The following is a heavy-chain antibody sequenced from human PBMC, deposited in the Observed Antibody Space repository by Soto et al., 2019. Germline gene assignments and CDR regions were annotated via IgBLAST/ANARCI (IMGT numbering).Heavy chain of an antibody. Sequence: GGSLRLSCAASGFSFSHYAMHWVRQPPGKGLEWVALISYDGENQYFTDSVRGRFTISRDNSKTAVYLEMNDLRLDDTATYYCVSPHSESSNAFDLWGRGTLVTVSS. J-gene: IGHJ5*02. D-gene: IGHD3-10*01. CDR1: GFSFSHYA. CDR2: ISYDGENQ. CDR3: VSPHSESSNAFDL. V-gene: IGHV3-30*04.